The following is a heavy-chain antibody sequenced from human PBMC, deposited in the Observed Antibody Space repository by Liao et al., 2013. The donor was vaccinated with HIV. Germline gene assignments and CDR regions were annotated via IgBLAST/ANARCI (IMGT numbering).Heavy chain of an antibody. CDR2: IFYSGST. D-gene: IGHD2-2*01. V-gene: IGHV4-39*07. Sequence: QLRLQESGPGLVKPSETLSLTCTVSGGSISSSSYFWGWIRQSPGKGLEWIGSIFYSGSTYYNPSLKSRVTISVDTSKNEFSLKLSSVTAADTAMYYCAGFPSTSYYYYMDVWGKGTTVTVSS. CDR3: AGFPSTSYYYYMDV. CDR1: GGSISSSSYF. J-gene: IGHJ6*03.